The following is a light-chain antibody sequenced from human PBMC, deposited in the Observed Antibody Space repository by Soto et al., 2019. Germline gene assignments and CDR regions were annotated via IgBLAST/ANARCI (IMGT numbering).Light chain of an antibody. CDR3: SSYTSSSTVV. Sequence: QSALTQPASVSGSPGQSITISCTGTSSDVGGYNYVSWYQQHPGKAPKLMMSNVGDRPSGVSNRFSGSKSGNTASLTISGLHTEDEADYYCSSYTSSSTVVFGGGTKLTVL. CDR1: SSDVGGYNY. V-gene: IGLV2-14*03. J-gene: IGLJ2*01. CDR2: NVG.